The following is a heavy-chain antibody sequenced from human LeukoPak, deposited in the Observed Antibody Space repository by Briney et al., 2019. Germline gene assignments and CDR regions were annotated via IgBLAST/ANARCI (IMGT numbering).Heavy chain of an antibody. D-gene: IGHD3-3*01. CDR2: FDPEDGET. CDR1: GYTLTELS. Sequence: ASVKVSCKVSGYTLTELSMHWVRQAPGKGLEWMGGFDPEDGETIYAQKFQGRVTMTEDTSTDTAYMELSSLRSEDTAVYYCATRSYYDFWSGYYKYYYYGMDVWGQGTTVTVSS. CDR3: ATRSYYDFWSGYYKYYYYGMDV. J-gene: IGHJ6*02. V-gene: IGHV1-24*01.